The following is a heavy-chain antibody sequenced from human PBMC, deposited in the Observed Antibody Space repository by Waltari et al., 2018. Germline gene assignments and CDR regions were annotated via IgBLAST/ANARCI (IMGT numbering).Heavy chain of an antibody. Sequence: QVQLVQSGAEVKKPGASVKVSCKASGYTFTGSYMHWVRKAPGQGLEWMVGISPIFCTANYVPKCQGRVTITADKSTSTAYMELSSLRSEDTAVYYCAIDRGSYNYFDPWGQGTLVTVSS. CDR1: GYTFTGSY. V-gene: IGHV1-69*06. CDR2: ISPIFCTA. D-gene: IGHD5-12*01. CDR3: AIDRGSYNYFDP. J-gene: IGHJ5*02.